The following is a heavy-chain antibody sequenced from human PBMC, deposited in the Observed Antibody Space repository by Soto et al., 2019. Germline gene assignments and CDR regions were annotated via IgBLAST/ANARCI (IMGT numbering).Heavy chain of an antibody. CDR3: AKGYYSHSPFGY. CDR1: GFTFSSYG. J-gene: IGHJ4*02. Sequence: PGGSLRLSCAASGFTFSSYGMRWVRQAPGKGLEWVAVISYDGSNKYYADSVKGRFTISRDNSKNTLYLQMNSLRAEDTAVYYCAKGYYSHSPFGYWGQGTLVTVSS. D-gene: IGHD1-26*01. V-gene: IGHV3-30*18. CDR2: ISYDGSNK.